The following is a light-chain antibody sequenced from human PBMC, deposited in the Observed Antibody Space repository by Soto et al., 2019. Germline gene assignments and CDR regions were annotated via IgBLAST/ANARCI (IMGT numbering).Light chain of an antibody. CDR2: KIS. CDR3: MHGTHWPPSYT. CDR1: ESVVSTDGNSY. J-gene: IGKJ2*01. V-gene: IGKV2-30*01. Sequence: DAVVTQSPLSLPVTLGQTASISCTSNESVVSTDGNSYLNWFQQRPGQPPRRVIYKISNRDSRVPDRFSGSGSGTDFTLKISRVEAEDVGSYYCMHGTHWPPSYTFGQGTRLEIK.